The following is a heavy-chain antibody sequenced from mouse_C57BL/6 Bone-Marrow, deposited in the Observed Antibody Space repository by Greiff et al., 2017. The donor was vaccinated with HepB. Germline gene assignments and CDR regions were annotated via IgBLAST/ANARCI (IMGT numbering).Heavy chain of an antibody. CDR2: INPNNGGT. J-gene: IGHJ3*01. D-gene: IGHD1-1*01. CDR1: GYKFTDYY. V-gene: IGHV1-26*01. CDR3: ARGGYYGSSYGFAY. Sequence: EVQLQQSGPELVKPGASVKISCKASGYKFTDYYMNWVKQSNGKSLEWIGDINPNNGGTSYNQKFKGKATLAVDKSSSTAYMERRSLTSEDSEVYYCARGGYYGSSYGFAYWGQGTLVTVSA.